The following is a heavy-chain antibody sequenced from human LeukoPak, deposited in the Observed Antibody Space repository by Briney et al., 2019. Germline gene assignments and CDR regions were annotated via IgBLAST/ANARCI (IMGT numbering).Heavy chain of an antibody. J-gene: IGHJ4*02. V-gene: IGHV1-3*01. CDR1: GYSFTNYA. Sequence: ASVKVSCKASGYSFTNYAIHWVCQAPGQRLEWMGWITVGNGNTKYSQKLQDRVTITRDTPANTVYMELSSLRSEDTAVYYCARDLKQFGGWLDYWGQGTLVTVSS. CDR2: ITVGNGNT. D-gene: IGHD6-19*01. CDR3: ARDLKQFGGWLDY.